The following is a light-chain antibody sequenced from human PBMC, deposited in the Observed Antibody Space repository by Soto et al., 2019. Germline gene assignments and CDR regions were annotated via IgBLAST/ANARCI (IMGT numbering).Light chain of an antibody. CDR1: QSISSW. Sequence: DIQMTQSPSTLSASVGDRVTITCRASQSISSWLAWYQQKLGRAPRLLIYDASSLESVVPSRFSGSGSGTEFTLTISSLHPDDFAAYYCQQYSTYWTLGQGTKVDIK. CDR2: DAS. J-gene: IGKJ1*01. V-gene: IGKV1-5*01. CDR3: QQYSTYWT.